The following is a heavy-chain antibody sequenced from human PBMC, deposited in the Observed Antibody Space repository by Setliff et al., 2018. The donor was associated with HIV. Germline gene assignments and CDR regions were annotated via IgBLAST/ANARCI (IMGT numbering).Heavy chain of an antibody. Sequence: ASVKVSCKASGYTFATYDITWVRQAPGQGLEWLGWIRPYNGHTNSAQKFQGRVTMTTDTATSTAYMEVRSLRSDATAFYYCARTDYGGNSGCNYFDYWGQGSLVTVSS. CDR2: IRPYNGHT. D-gene: IGHD4-17*01. CDR3: ARTDYGGNSGCNYFDY. J-gene: IGHJ4*02. V-gene: IGHV1-18*01. CDR1: GYTFATYD.